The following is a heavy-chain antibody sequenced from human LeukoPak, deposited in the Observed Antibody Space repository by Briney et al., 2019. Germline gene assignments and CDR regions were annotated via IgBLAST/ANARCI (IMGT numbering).Heavy chain of an antibody. Sequence: PSDTLALTCTVSGYSISSGYYWGWIRQPPGKGLEWIGTIYHSGSTYYNPSLKSRVTISVDTSKNQFSLKLTSVTAADTAVYYCARVRGYCSSTICYRYYFDYWGQGTLVTVSS. J-gene: IGHJ4*02. V-gene: IGHV4-38-2*02. CDR3: ARVRGYCSSTICYRYYFDY. D-gene: IGHD2-2*01. CDR2: IYHSGST. CDR1: GYSISSGYY.